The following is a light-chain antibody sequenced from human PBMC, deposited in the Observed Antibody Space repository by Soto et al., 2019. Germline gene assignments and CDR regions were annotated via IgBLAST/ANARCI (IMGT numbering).Light chain of an antibody. J-gene: IGKJ5*01. V-gene: IGKV3-20*01. CDR2: GTS. Sequence: EIVLTQSPDTLSLSPGDYATLSCRASQTVNNNYLAWYQQKPGQAPSLLIYGTSRRATGTPDRFSGSGSGTDFTLTISRLEPVDFAVFYCQQYDDSITFGQGTRLEIE. CDR1: QTVNNNY. CDR3: QQYDDSIT.